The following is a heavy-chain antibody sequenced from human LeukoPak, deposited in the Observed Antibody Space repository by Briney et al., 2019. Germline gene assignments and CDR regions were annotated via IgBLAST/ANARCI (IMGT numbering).Heavy chain of an antibody. Sequence: GGSLRLSCTVSGFSVSDNSMSWVRQAPGKGLEWVSFIYSGTTHYSDSVKGRFTISRDNSKNTLYLQMNSLRAEDTAVYYCARRAGAYSHPYDYWGQGILVTVSS. CDR1: GFSVSDNS. J-gene: IGHJ4*02. CDR3: ARRAGAYSHPYDY. CDR2: IYSGTT. D-gene: IGHD4/OR15-4a*01. V-gene: IGHV3-53*01.